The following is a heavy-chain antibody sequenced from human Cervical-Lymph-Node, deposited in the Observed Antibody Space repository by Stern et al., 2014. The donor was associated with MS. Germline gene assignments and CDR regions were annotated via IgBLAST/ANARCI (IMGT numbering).Heavy chain of an antibody. D-gene: IGHD6-6*01. CDR1: GGSIGNF. V-gene: IGHV4-4*09. Sequence: QMQLVQSGPGLVKPSETLSLTCSVSGGSIGNFWSLIRHPPGKSLEWIGYIYTRGSTNYSPSLRSRLTISVDTSKNQFSLNLSSVTAADTAFYYCARSIAARRPFDYWGKGTLVTVSS. CDR3: ARSIAARRPFDY. J-gene: IGHJ4*02. CDR2: IYTRGST.